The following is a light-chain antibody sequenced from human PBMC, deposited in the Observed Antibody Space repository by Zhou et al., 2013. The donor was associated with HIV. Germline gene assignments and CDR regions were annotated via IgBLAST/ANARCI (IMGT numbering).Light chain of an antibody. V-gene: IGKV2-28*01. CDR3: QQGLQIPPT. CDR1: QSLLYSNGYNY. J-gene: IGKJ4*01. Sequence: DIVMTQSPLSLPVTPGEPASISCRSSQSLLYSNGYNYLDWYLQKPGQSPQLLIYLGSNRASGVPDRFSGSGSGTDFSLKISSVEAEDVGIYYCQQGLQIPPTFGGGTKVEIK. CDR2: LGS.